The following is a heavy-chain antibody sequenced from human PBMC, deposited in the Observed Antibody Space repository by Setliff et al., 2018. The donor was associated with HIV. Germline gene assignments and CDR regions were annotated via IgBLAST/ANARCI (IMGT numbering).Heavy chain of an antibody. CDR1: GGSISNNY. CDR3: AREVLWFGELSTGWYFDL. J-gene: IGHJ2*01. Sequence: SETLSLTCTVSGGSISNNYWSWIRQPPGKGLEWIGYMSTSGSTNYHPSLKSRVTISIDPSKNQFSLKLSSVTAADTAVYYCAREVLWFGELSTGWYFDLWGRGTLVTVSS. V-gene: IGHV4-59*01. CDR2: MSTSGST. D-gene: IGHD3-10*01.